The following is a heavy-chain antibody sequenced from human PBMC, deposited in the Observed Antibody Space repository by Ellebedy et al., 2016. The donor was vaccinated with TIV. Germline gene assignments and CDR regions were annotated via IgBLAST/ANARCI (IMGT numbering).Heavy chain of an antibody. V-gene: IGHV1-24*01. CDR3: ARDIVVVPAAIDYYGMDV. Sequence: ASVKVSCXASGGTFSSYAISWVRQAPGKGLEWMGGFDPEDGETIYAQKFQGRVTMTEDTSTDTAYMELSRLRSDDTAVYYCARDIVVVPAAIDYYGMDVWGQGTTVTVSS. D-gene: IGHD2-2*01. J-gene: IGHJ6*02. CDR1: GGTFSSYA. CDR2: FDPEDGET.